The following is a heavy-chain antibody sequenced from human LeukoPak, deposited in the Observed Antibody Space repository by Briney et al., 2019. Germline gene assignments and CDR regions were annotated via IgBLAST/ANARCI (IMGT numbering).Heavy chain of an antibody. V-gene: IGHV3-23*01. J-gene: IGHJ4*02. Sequence: GGSLRLSCVGSGFTFRSHAMSWVRQAPEKGLEFVSGIYENGGTTYYADSVKGRFSISRDNSKNTLYLQMDSLRAEDTAVYYCASSYGDYLDYWGQGTLVTVSS. CDR3: ASSYGDYLDY. CDR1: GFTFRSHA. CDR2: IYENGGTT. D-gene: IGHD4-17*01.